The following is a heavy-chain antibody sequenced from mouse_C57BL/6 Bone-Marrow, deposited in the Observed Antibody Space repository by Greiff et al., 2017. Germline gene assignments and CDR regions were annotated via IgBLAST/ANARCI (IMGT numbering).Heavy chain of an antibody. Sequence: QVQLQQPGAELVKPGASVKMSCKASGYTFTSYWITWVKQRPGQGLEWIGDIYPGSGSTNYNEKFKGKATLTADKSSSTAYMELRSLTSEDSAVYFCAREGAYYSNYDFAYWGQGTLVTVSA. J-gene: IGHJ3*01. V-gene: IGHV1-55*01. D-gene: IGHD2-5*01. CDR3: AREGAYYSNYDFAY. CDR1: GYTFTSYW. CDR2: IYPGSGST.